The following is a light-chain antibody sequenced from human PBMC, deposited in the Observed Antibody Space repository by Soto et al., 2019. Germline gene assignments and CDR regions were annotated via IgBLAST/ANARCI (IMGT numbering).Light chain of an antibody. CDR1: QNISNY. V-gene: IGKV1-39*01. Sequence: DIQMTQSPSSLAASVGDTVTITCRASQNISNYLNWYQQTPGKAPSLLLYAASTLRGAVPSTFRGSGSGTDFTLTISSLQPEDFAIYFCQQSYNTPPYTFGQGTKLEIK. CDR2: AAS. CDR3: QQSYNTPPYT. J-gene: IGKJ2*01.